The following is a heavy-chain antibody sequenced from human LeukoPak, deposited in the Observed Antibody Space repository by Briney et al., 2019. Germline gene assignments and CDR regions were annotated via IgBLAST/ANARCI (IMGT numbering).Heavy chain of an antibody. CDR1: GGSISSYY. CDR2: IYYSGST. Sequence: SETLSLTCTVSGGSISSYYWSWIRQPPGKGLEWNGYIYYSGSTNYNPSLKSRVTISVDTSKNQFSLKLSSVTAADTAVYYCARLGYCSGGSCYPEYYFDYWGQGTLVTVSS. V-gene: IGHV4-59*08. D-gene: IGHD2-15*01. CDR3: ARLGYCSGGSCYPEYYFDY. J-gene: IGHJ4*02.